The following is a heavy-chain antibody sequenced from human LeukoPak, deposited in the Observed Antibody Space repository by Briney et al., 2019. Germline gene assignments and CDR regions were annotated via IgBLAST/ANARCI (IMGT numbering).Heavy chain of an antibody. CDR1: GFTFSSYG. J-gene: IGHJ4*02. V-gene: IGHV3-64*01. CDR2: ISSIGGGT. D-gene: IGHD5/OR15-5a*01. Sequence: PGRSLRLSCAASGFTFSSYGMHWVRQAPGKGLEYVSAISSIGGGTYYANSVNGRFTISRDNSKISLYLQMDSRRAEYMAVYYSARIASTPPFTDYWGQGTLVTVSS. CDR3: ARIASTPPFTDY.